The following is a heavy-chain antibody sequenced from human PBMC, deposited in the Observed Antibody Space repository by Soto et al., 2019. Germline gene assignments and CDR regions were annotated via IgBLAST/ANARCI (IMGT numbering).Heavy chain of an antibody. J-gene: IGHJ4*02. CDR1: GFTFNDFE. CDR2: IDGSGTTK. D-gene: IGHD3-10*01. Sequence: EVQLLESGGGLVQPGGSLRLSCGVSGFTFNDFEMNWVRQAPGKGLEWLAYIDGSGTTKKYADSVRGRFTISRDNPNNSLFLQIRSLSAADTAISYCARGFGRFNYWGQGTLVSVSS. CDR3: ARGFGRFNY. V-gene: IGHV3-48*03.